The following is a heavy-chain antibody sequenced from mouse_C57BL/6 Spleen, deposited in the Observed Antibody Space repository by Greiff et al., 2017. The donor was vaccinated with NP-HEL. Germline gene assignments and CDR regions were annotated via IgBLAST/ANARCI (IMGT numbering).Heavy chain of an antibody. D-gene: IGHD1-1*01. Sequence: VQLQQSGPELVKPGASVKISCKASGYSFTGYYMNWVKQSPEKSLEWIGEINPSTGGTTYNQKFKAKATLTVDKSSSTAYMQLKSLTSEDSAVYYCASYYGSSYDYAMDYWGQGTSVTVSS. J-gene: IGHJ4*01. CDR3: ASYYGSSYDYAMDY. CDR1: GYSFTGYY. CDR2: INPSTGGT. V-gene: IGHV1-42*01.